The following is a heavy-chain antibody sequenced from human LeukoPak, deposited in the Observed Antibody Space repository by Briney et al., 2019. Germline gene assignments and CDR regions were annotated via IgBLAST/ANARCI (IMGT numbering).Heavy chain of an antibody. Sequence: PGGSLRLSCAACGFTFSSYDMHWVRQATGKGLEWVSAIGTAGDTYYPGSVKGQFTISRENAKNSLYLQMNSLRAEDTAVYYCARDPGGGARRAFDIWGQGTMVTVSS. CDR3: ARDPGGGARRAFDI. CDR2: IGTAGDT. J-gene: IGHJ3*02. V-gene: IGHV3-13*03. D-gene: IGHD2-21*01. CDR1: GFTFSSYD.